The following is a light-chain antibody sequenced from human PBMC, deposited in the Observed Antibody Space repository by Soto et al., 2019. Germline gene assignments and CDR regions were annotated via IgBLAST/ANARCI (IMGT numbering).Light chain of an antibody. Sequence: EIVLTQSPGTLSVAPGDRVTLSCRASQSVDINLAWYQQRAGQAPRLLVYGASTKATDMPGRFSGRGSGTEFTLTINNLQSEDFAVYYCQQYSNWPFTFGPGTKVDIK. CDR2: GAS. J-gene: IGKJ3*01. CDR1: QSVDIN. V-gene: IGKV3-15*01. CDR3: QQYSNWPFT.